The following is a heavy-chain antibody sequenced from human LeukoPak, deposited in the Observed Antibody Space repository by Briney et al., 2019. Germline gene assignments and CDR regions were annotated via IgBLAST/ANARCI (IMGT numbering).Heavy chain of an antibody. D-gene: IGHD3-3*01. CDR2: IYFSGST. CDR1: GGSIRSYY. CDR3: ARSYDTNFDY. V-gene: IGHV4-59*01. J-gene: IGHJ4*02. Sequence: SETLSLTCTVSGGSIRSYYWSWIRQPPGKGLEWVGYIYFSGSTSYNPSLKSRVTISVDRSKNQFSLKLSSVAAADTAVYYCARSYDTNFDYWGQGTLVTVSS.